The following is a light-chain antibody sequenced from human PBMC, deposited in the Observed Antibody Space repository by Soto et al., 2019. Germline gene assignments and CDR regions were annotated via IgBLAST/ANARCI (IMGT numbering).Light chain of an antibody. CDR3: QVWDTGTDQQV. J-gene: IGLJ2*01. CDR2: YDH. CDR1: NIGSIS. Sequence: SYELTQPPSVSVTPGKTATIACGGDNIGSISVHWYQHKPGQAPLLVIPYDHDRPSGIPERFSGSNSGSTATLTISRVEAGDEADYYCQVWDTGTDQQVFGGGTKVTVL. V-gene: IGLV3-21*01.